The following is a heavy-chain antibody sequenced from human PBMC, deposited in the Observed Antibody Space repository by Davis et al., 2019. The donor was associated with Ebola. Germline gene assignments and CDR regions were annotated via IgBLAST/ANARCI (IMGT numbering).Heavy chain of an antibody. CDR2: ISSRSSYT. J-gene: IGHJ4*02. CDR1: GFTFSDYY. D-gene: IGHD2/OR15-2a*01. Sequence: GESLKISCAASGFTFSDYYMSWIHHSPRPFLSCFSYISSRSSYTKHADSVKGRFTISRDNAKNSLYLQMNSLRAEDTAVYYCARDFLLFHEAYFDYWGQGTLVTVSS. V-gene: IGHV3-11*06. CDR3: ARDFLLFHEAYFDY.